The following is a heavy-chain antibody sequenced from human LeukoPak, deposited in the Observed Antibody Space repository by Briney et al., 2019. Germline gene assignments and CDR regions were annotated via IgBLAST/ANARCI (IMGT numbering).Heavy chain of an antibody. CDR1: GFTCSSYA. CDR2: VSTNAGST. CDR3: AREGGSSWYPRAYFQH. J-gene: IGHJ1*01. Sequence: GGSLRLSCAASGFTCSSYAMSWVRQAPGKGLEWVSAVSTNAGSTYYADSVKGRFTISRDNSNNTLCVQMNSLRAEDTAVYYCAREGGSSWYPRAYFQHWGQGTLVTVSS. D-gene: IGHD6-13*01. V-gene: IGHV3-23*01.